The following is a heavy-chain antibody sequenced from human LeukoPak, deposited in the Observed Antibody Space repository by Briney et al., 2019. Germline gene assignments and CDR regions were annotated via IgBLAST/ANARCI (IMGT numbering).Heavy chain of an antibody. Sequence: ASVKVSCKASGYTFTSYVISWVRQAPGQGLEWMGWISAYNGNTNYAQKLQGRVTMTTDTSTSTAYMELRSLRSDDTAVYYCARAVDTAMALLGHDAFDIWGQGTMVTVSS. J-gene: IGHJ3*02. CDR3: ARAVDTAMALLGHDAFDI. V-gene: IGHV1-18*01. CDR2: ISAYNGNT. D-gene: IGHD5-18*01. CDR1: GYTFTSYV.